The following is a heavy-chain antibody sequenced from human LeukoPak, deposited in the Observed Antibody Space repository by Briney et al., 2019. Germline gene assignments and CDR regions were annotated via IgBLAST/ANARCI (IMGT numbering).Heavy chain of an antibody. J-gene: IGHJ5*02. Sequence: GGSLRLSCVASGFSFKTDGMHWVRQAPGKGLEWVAHIRHDGSLIYYSESAKGRFTISRDNSKNTLYLQMNSLRSDDTAVYYCTRRDDYGSNMRLPKFNWFDHWGQGSLVTVSS. CDR1: GFSFKTDG. CDR2: IRHDGSLI. CDR3: TRRDDYGSNMRLPKFNWFDH. V-gene: IGHV3-30*02. D-gene: IGHD4-17*01.